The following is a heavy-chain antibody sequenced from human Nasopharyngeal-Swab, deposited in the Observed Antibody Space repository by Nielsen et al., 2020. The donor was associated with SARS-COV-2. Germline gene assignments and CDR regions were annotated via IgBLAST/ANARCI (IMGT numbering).Heavy chain of an antibody. J-gene: IGHJ4*02. V-gene: IGHV5-51*01. Sequence: GESLKTPCKGSGYSFTSYCIGRVRQMPGKGLEWMGIIYPGDSDTRYSPSFQGQVTISADKSISTAYLQWSSLKASDTAMYYCARCDGYNSADYWGQGTLVTVSS. CDR3: ARCDGYNSADY. CDR2: IYPGDSDT. CDR1: GYSFTSYC. D-gene: IGHD5-24*01.